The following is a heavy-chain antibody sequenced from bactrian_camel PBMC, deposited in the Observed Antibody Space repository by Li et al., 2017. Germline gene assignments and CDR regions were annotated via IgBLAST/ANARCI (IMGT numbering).Heavy chain of an antibody. D-gene: IGHD5*01. CDR1: GSLDGEVC. V-gene: IGHV3S66*01. Sequence: DVQLVESGGGSVKAGGSLRLSCAVSGSLDGEVCIGWFRQVPEKEREGVAIIRRDVGSTAHADSVRGRFTISLDNANNTLYLQMNSLKPEDTAMYYCAADSCTRPATGKVNRVPEYNYWGQGTQVTVS. J-gene: IGHJ4*01. CDR3: AADSCTRPATGKVNRVPEYNY. CDR2: IRRDVGST.